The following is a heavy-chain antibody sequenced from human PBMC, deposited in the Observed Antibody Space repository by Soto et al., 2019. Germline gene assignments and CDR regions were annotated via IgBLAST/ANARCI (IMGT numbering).Heavy chain of an antibody. CDR1: GYTFCNFY. Sequence: QVQLVQSGAEVKKPGASVKISCKASGYTFCNFYLFWVRQAPGQGLEWMGMINPRGDSATYAQKSQDRVAVTRDMSTSTVYMELTSLKSEDAAVYYCARGGPITLGVVGRGLRYWGQGTLVTVSS. J-gene: IGHJ4*02. CDR3: ARGGPITLGVVGRGLRY. CDR2: INPRGDSA. V-gene: IGHV1-46*01. D-gene: IGHD3-3*01.